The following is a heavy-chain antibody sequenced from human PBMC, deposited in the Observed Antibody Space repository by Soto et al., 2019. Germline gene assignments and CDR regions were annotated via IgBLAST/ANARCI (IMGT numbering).Heavy chain of an antibody. J-gene: IGHJ4*02. Sequence: EVQLLKSGGGLVQPGGSLRLSCAASGFTFSSYAMSWVRQAPGKGLEWVSSVSGSSGSKSYADSVKGRFTISRDNSKSTVYLQMNSLRAEDTAVYFCAKDWCSGTTCYCLENWGQGTQVTVSS. CDR3: AKDWCSGTTCYCLEN. CDR1: GFTFSSYA. CDR2: VSGSSGSK. D-gene: IGHD1-7*01. V-gene: IGHV3-23*01.